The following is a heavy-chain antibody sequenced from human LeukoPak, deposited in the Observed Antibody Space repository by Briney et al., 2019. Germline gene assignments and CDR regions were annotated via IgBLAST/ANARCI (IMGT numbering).Heavy chain of an antibody. CDR3: ALGGLRFDY. D-gene: IGHD5-12*01. CDR1: GGSINSYY. Sequence: PSETLSLTCTVSGGSINSYYWSWIRQPSGKGLEWIGYFYYSGSTNYNPSLKSRVTISVDTSKNQFSLKLSSVTAVDTAVYYCALGGLRFDYWGQGTLVTVSS. V-gene: IGHV4-59*01. J-gene: IGHJ4*02. CDR2: FYYSGST.